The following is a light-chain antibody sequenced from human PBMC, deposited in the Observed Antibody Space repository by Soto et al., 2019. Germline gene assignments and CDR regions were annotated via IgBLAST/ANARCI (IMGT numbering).Light chain of an antibody. CDR2: DVS. V-gene: IGKV3-11*01. CDR1: QGVTTN. CDR3: QQRSNWPRT. J-gene: IGKJ1*01. Sequence: TQSPATLSVSPGERATLSCRAGQGVTTNFACYQQKSGQSPRLLIYDVSIRATGVPARFSGSGSGTDFTLTISSLEPEDFAVYYCQQRSNWPRTFGQGTKVDIK.